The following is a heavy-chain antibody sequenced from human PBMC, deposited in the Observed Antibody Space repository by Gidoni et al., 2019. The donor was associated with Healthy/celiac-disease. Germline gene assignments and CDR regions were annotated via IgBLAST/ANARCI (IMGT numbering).Heavy chain of an antibody. D-gene: IGHD4-17*01. Sequence: EVQLVESGGGLVQPGGSLSLSCSSSGFTFSSYARDWVRQAPGKGLEYVSAISSNGGSTYYADSGKGRITISRDNSKNTLYLQMSSLRAEDTAVYYCVKDLDYGDSYWGQGTLVTVSS. CDR2: ISSNGGST. V-gene: IGHV3-64D*06. CDR1: GFTFSSYA. J-gene: IGHJ4*02. CDR3: VKDLDYGDSY.